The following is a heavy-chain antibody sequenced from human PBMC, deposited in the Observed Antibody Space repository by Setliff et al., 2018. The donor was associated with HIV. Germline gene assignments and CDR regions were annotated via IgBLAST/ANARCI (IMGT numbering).Heavy chain of an antibody. CDR1: GGSINSGHYY. V-gene: IGHV4-30-4*02. J-gene: IGHJ5*02. CDR2: NYYTGST. Sequence: KSSETLSLTCTVSGGSINSGHYYWSWIRHHPGKGLEWIGYNYYTGSTYFNPSLKSRVTLSIDTSKNQFSLKLGSVTAADPAVYYCARSSSSWSGWFDPWGQGTLVTVSS. D-gene: IGHD6-13*01. CDR3: ARSSSSWSGWFDP.